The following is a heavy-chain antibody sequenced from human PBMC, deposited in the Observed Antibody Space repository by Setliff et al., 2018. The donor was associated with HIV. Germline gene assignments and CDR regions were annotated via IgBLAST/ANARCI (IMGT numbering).Heavy chain of an antibody. CDR3: AGCITGTTHWFDP. D-gene: IGHD1-20*01. Sequence: SETLSLTCTVSGGSISSHYWSWIRQPPGKRLEWIGYIYYSGSTNYNPSLKSRVTISVDTSKNQFSLKLSSVTAAGTAVYYCAGCITGTTHWFDPWGQGTLVTVSS. CDR2: IYYSGST. CDR1: GGSISSHY. V-gene: IGHV4-59*11. J-gene: IGHJ5*02.